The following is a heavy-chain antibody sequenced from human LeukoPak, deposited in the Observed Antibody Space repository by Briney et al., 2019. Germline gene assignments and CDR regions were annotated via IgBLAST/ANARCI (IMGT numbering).Heavy chain of an antibody. CDR1: GYTFTSYG. CDR3: ARDGVVVAADYYYYGMDV. Sequence: ASVKVSCKASGYTFTSYGISWVRQAPGQGLEWMGWISAYNGNTNYAQKLQGRVTMTTDTSTSTAYMEVRSLRSDDTAVYYCARDGVVVAADYYYYGMDVWGKGTTVTVSS. J-gene: IGHJ6*04. V-gene: IGHV1-18*04. CDR2: ISAYNGNT. D-gene: IGHD2-15*01.